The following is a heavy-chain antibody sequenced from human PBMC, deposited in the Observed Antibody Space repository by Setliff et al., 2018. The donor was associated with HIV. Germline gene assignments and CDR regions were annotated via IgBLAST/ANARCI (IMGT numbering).Heavy chain of an antibody. Sequence: ASVKVSCKASGYTFTSSYMHWVRQAPGQGLEWMGIINPSGGSTSYAQKFQGRVTMTRDTPTSTVYMELSSLRSEDTAVYYCARGYSSGWYAGFHYYYYYGMDVWGQGTTVTVSS. CDR3: ARGYSSGWYAGFHYYYYYGMDV. V-gene: IGHV1-46*01. D-gene: IGHD6-19*01. CDR2: INPSGGST. CDR1: GYTFTSSY. J-gene: IGHJ6*02.